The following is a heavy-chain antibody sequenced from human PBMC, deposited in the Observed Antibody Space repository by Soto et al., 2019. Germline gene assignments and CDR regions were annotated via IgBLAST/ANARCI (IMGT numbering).Heavy chain of an antibody. D-gene: IGHD3-3*01. J-gene: IGHJ3*01. CDR2: IHYSGTT. V-gene: IGHV4-59*01. CDR3: ARQIGDDPFDV. Sequence: SETLSLTCTVSGTSISSYYWSWIRQPPGKGLEWIANIHYSGTTNYNPSLASRVTLSVDTSKNQFSLKMTSVTAADRAMYFCARQIGDDPFDVWGQGTMVTVSS. CDR1: GTSISSYY.